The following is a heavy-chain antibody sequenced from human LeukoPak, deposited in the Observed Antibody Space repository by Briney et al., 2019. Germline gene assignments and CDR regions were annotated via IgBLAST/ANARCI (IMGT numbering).Heavy chain of an antibody. V-gene: IGHV3-21*01. CDR2: ISSSSAYI. J-gene: IGHJ4*02. Sequence: PGGSLRLSCAASGFTFSGSFMYWVRQAPGKGLEWVSSISSSSAYIHYADSVKGRFTISRDNAKNSLYLQMNSLRAEDTAVYYCARGPPAATYDFDYWGQGTLVTVSS. D-gene: IGHD2-2*01. CDR3: ARGPPAATYDFDY. CDR1: GFTFSGSF.